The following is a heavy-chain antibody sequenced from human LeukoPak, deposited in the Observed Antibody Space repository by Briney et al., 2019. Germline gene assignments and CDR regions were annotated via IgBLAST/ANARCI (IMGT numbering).Heavy chain of an antibody. V-gene: IGHV4-59*01. Sequence: SETLSLTCTVSGGSISSYYWSWIRQSPGKGLEWSGYIYYSGSTNYNPSTKSPVPISVDPSKNQFSLNLSSFPPPAPPAHFCAREGVYGIIDYWGQGTLVTVSS. J-gene: IGHJ4*02. CDR1: GGSISSYY. CDR2: IYYSGST. D-gene: IGHD1-1*01. CDR3: AREGVYGIIDY.